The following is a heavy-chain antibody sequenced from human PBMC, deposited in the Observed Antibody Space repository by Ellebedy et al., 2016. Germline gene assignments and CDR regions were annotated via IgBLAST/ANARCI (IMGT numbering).Heavy chain of an antibody. V-gene: IGHV3-30-3*01. CDR1: GFTFSSYA. D-gene: IGHD6-13*01. CDR3: ARVGYSSSWYGDY. J-gene: IGHJ4*02. Sequence: GGSLRLSCAASGFTFSSYAMHWVRQAPGKGLEWVAVISYDGSNKYYADSVKGRFTISRDNSKNTLYLQMNSLRAEDTAVYYCARVGYSSSWYGDYWGQGTLVTVSS. CDR2: ISYDGSNK.